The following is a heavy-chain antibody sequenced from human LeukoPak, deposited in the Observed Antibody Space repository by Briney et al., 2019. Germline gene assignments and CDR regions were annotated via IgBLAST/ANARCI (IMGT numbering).Heavy chain of an antibody. CDR2: INHSGST. V-gene: IGHV4-34*01. Sequence: SETLSLTCAVYGGSFSGYYWSWIRQPPGKGLEWIGEINHSGSTNYNPSLKSRVTISVDTSKNQFSLKLSSVTAADTAVYYCASSRGYSYGHPVAFDIWGQGTMVTVSS. J-gene: IGHJ3*02. CDR1: GGSFSGYY. D-gene: IGHD5-18*01. CDR3: ASSRGYSYGHPVAFDI.